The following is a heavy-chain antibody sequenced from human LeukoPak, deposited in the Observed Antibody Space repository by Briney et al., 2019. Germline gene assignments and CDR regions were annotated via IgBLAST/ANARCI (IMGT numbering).Heavy chain of an antibody. CDR1: GYIFTSYW. J-gene: IGHJ4*02. V-gene: IGHV5-51*01. D-gene: IGHD3-3*01. CDR2: IYPGDSDT. Sequence: GESLKISCKGSGYIFTSYWIGWVRQMPGKGLEWMGIIYPGDSDTRYSPSFQGQVTISADKSISTAYLQWSSLKASDTAMYYCARIHYDFWSGHSPRHFDYWGQGTLVTVSS. CDR3: ARIHYDFWSGHSPRHFDY.